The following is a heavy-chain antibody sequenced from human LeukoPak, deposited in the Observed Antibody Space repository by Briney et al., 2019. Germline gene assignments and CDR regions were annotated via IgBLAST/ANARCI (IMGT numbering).Heavy chain of an antibody. Sequence: PSETLSLTCTTSGGSISSYYWSWIRQPPGKGLEWIGYIYYSGTTNYNPSLKSRVTISVDTSKNQFSLKLSSVIAADTAVYYCARGVYIAAAQYGYWGQGTLVTVSS. CDR2: IYYSGTT. CDR3: ARGVYIAAAQYGY. V-gene: IGHV4-59*01. J-gene: IGHJ4*02. CDR1: GGSISSYY. D-gene: IGHD6-13*01.